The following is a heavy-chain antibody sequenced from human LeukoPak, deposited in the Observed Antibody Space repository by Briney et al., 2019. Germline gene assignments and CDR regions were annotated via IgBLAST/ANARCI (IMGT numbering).Heavy chain of an antibody. Sequence: ASVKVSCKASGYTFTSYGISWVRQAPGQGLEWMGWISAYNGNTNYAQKLQGRVTMTTDTSTSTAYMEPRSLRSDDTAVYYCARDATYCSSTSCLHFDYWGQGTLVTVSS. CDR2: ISAYNGNT. CDR1: GYTFTSYG. V-gene: IGHV1-18*01. CDR3: ARDATYCSSTSCLHFDY. J-gene: IGHJ4*02. D-gene: IGHD2-2*01.